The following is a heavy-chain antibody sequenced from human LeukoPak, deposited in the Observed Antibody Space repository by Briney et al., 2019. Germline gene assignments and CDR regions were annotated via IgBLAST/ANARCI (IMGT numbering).Heavy chain of an antibody. CDR2: IYPGDSDT. CDR1: GYSFTSYW. V-gene: IGHV5-51*01. D-gene: IGHD6-19*01. CDR3: TTAIAGAGTAQPAFDY. Sequence: GESLKISCKGSGYSFTSYWIGWVRQMPGKGLEWMGIIYPGDSDTRYSPSFQGQVTISADKSISTAYLQWCSLKASDTAMYYCTTAIAGAGTAQPAFDYWGQGTLVTVSS. J-gene: IGHJ4*02.